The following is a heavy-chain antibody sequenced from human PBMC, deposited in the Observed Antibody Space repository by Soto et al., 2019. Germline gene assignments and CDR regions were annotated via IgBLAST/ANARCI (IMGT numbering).Heavy chain of an antibody. Sequence: GGSLRLSCAASGFTFSSYAMSWVRQAPGKGLEWVSAISGSGGSTYYADSVKGRFTISRDNSKNTLYLQMNSLRAEDTAVYYCARYNPVTPARYYYYYGMDVWGQGTTVTVSS. D-gene: IGHD1-1*01. V-gene: IGHV3-23*01. J-gene: IGHJ6*02. CDR1: GFTFSSYA. CDR2: ISGSGGST. CDR3: ARYNPVTPARYYYYYGMDV.